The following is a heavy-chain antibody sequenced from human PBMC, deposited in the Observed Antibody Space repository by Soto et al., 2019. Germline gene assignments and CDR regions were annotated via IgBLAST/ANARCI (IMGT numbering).Heavy chain of an antibody. D-gene: IGHD4-17*01. V-gene: IGHV1-2*02. Sequence: SLKVSCKASGYTFTGYYMPWVRQAPGQGLEWMGWINPNSGGTNYAQKFQGRVTMTMHTSLSTAYMELSRLRSDDTALYYCARIWTSVTPSDYWGQGTLVTVSS. CDR3: ARIWTSVTPSDY. CDR1: GYTFTGYY. CDR2: INPNSGGT. J-gene: IGHJ4*02.